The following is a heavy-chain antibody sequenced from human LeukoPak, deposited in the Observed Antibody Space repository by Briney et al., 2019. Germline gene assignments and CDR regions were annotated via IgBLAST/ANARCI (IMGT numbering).Heavy chain of an antibody. Sequence: SETLSLTCTVSGGSISSYYWSWIRQPAGKGLEWIGRIYTSGSTNYNPSPKSRVTMSVDTSKNQFSLKLSSVTAADTAVYYCARDLIDYGDYDRPSNWFDPWGQGTLVTVSS. CDR3: ARDLIDYGDYDRPSNWFDP. V-gene: IGHV4-4*07. D-gene: IGHD4-17*01. CDR1: GGSISSYY. J-gene: IGHJ5*02. CDR2: IYTSGST.